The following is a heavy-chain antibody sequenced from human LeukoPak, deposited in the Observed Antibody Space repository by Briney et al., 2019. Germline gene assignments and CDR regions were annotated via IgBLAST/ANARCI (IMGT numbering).Heavy chain of an antibody. CDR2: IYSDAST. J-gene: IGHJ3*02. CDR3: ARAPPYCGGDCGAFDI. D-gene: IGHD2-21*02. V-gene: IGHV3-53*04. Sequence: GGSLRLSCAASGFTVSNNYMSWVRQTPGKGLQWVSVIYSDASTYYADSVEGRFTISRHNSKNTLYLQMNSLRAEDTAVYYCARAPPYCGGDCGAFDIWGQGTMVTVSS. CDR1: GFTVSNNY.